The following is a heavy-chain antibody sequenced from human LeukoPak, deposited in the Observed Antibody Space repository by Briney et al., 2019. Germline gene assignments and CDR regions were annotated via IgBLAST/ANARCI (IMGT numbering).Heavy chain of an antibody. Sequence: PGGSMRLSCAAYGFSFSTYAMTWVRRALGKGLEWVSGISGSGGSPYYADSVKGRFTISRDTSKNTLYLQMNSLRAEDTAVYYCAKAVYDSSGSFDFWGQGTLVTVSS. CDR3: AKAVYDSSGSFDF. V-gene: IGHV3-23*01. J-gene: IGHJ4*02. CDR1: GFSFSTYA. D-gene: IGHD3-22*01. CDR2: ISGSGGSP.